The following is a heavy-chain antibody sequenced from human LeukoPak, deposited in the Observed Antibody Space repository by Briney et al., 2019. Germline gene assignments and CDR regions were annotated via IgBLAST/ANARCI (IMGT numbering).Heavy chain of an antibody. CDR1: GGSISSYY. CDR3: ARCDDSRGYQLGY. D-gene: IGHD3-22*01. Sequence: SETLSLTCTVSGGSISSYYWSWIRQPAGKGLEWIGRIYSSGSTHYNPSLMSRVTMSVDTSKNQFSLKLNSVTAADTAVYYCARCDDSRGYQLGYWGQGTLVTVSS. J-gene: IGHJ4*02. CDR2: IYSSGST. V-gene: IGHV4-4*07.